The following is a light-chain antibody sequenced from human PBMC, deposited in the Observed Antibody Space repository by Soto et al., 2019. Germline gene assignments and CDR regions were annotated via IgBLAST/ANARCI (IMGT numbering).Light chain of an antibody. V-gene: IGKV1-9*01. CDR3: QQLNGYQLA. CDR1: QGMSTY. Sequence: DIQLTQSPSFLSASVGDTVTITCRASQGMSTYLAWYQPKPGKVPKLLIRSASTLQSGVPPRFSGGGSGTEFTLTISTLQPDDSGIYYCQQLNGYQLAFGGGTNVEIK. CDR2: SAS. J-gene: IGKJ4*01.